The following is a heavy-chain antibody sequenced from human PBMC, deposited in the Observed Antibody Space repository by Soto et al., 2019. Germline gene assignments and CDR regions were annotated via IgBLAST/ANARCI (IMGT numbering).Heavy chain of an antibody. CDR2: ISNSDMTI. J-gene: IGHJ6*02. CDR3: ARDWSVVTPDYYYYGMDV. CDR1: VFTFISYE. D-gene: IGHD4-4*01. V-gene: IGHV3-48*03. Sequence: PGWSLRLSCVSSVFTFISYEMNWVRQSPGKGLEWVSYISNSDMTIYYADSVRGRFTISRDNAKNSLYLQMNSLRAEDTAVYYCARDWSVVTPDYYYYGMDVWGQGTTVTVSS.